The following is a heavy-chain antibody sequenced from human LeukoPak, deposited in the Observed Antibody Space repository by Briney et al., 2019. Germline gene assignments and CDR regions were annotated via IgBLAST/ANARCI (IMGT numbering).Heavy chain of an antibody. V-gene: IGHV1-3*01. J-gene: IGHJ6*02. D-gene: IGHD2/OR15-2a*01. CDR1: GYTFASYA. Sequence: GASVKVSCKASGYTFASYAMHWVRQAPGQRLEWMGWINAGNGNTKYSQKFQGRVTITRDTSASTAYMELSSLRSEDTAVYYCARVFYCGPLPCPMDVWGQGTTVTVSS. CDR2: INAGNGNT. CDR3: ARVFYCGPLPCPMDV.